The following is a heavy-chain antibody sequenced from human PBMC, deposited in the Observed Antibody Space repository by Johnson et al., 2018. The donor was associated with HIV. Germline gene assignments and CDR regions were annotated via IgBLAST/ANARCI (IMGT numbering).Heavy chain of an antibody. D-gene: IGHD4-17*01. Sequence: VQLVESGGGLVQPGGSLRLSCAASGFTFSSYWMSWVRQAPGKGLEWVANIKQDGSEKYYVASVKGRFTISRDNAKNSLYLQLNSLRADDTAVYFCARDRFGDSDAFDIWGQGTMVTVS. CDR1: GFTFSSYW. CDR2: IKQDGSEK. V-gene: IGHV3-7*01. CDR3: ARDRFGDSDAFDI. J-gene: IGHJ3*02.